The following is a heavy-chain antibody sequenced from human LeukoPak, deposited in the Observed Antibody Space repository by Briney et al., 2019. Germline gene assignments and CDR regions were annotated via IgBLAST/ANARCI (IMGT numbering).Heavy chain of an antibody. CDR3: AKDRSGWDKTFDY. CDR2: ISRNSGSI. CDR1: GFTFDDYA. Sequence: GGSLRLSCAASGFTFDDYAMHWVRQAPGKGLEWVSGISRNSGSIGYADSVKCRFTISRDNTKNSLYLQMNSLRAEDTALYYCAKDRSGWDKTFDYWGQGTLVTVSS. J-gene: IGHJ4*02. D-gene: IGHD6-19*01. V-gene: IGHV3-9*01.